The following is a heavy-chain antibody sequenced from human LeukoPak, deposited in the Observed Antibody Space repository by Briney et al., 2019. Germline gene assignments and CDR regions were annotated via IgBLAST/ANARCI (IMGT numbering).Heavy chain of an antibody. D-gene: IGHD3-3*01. CDR1: GFSFSTYT. CDR2: IQHDGGRT. CDR3: ASDMSYSGYYIDY. V-gene: IGHV3-30-3*01. Sequence: GGSLRLSCAASGFSFSTYTMNWVRQAPGKGLERVAGIQHDGGRTYYADSVKGRFTISRDNSKNTLYLQMNSLRAEDTAVYYCASDMSYSGYYIDYWGQGTLVTVSS. J-gene: IGHJ4*02.